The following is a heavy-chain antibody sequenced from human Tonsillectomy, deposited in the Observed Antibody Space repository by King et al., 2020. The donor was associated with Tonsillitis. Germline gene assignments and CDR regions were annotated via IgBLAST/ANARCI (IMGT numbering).Heavy chain of an antibody. CDR2: ISDGGGNK. CDR3: AREGTMTTSDDAIDM. CDR1: GFNFRSFP. D-gene: IGHD4-17*01. V-gene: IGHV3-30-3*01. J-gene: IGHJ3*02. Sequence: QLVESGGGVVQPGRSLRLSCAASGFNFRSFPMHWVRQAPGKGLEWVAVISDGGGNKFYADSVKGRFTISRDNSKNTLNLQMNGLRAEDTAVYYCAREGTMTTSDDAIDMWGQGTMVTVSS.